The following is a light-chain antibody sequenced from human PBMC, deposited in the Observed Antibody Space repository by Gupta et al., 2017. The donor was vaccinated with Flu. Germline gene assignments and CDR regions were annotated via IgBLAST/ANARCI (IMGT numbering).Light chain of an antibody. Sequence: TSSDVGGYNYVSWYQQHPDKAPKLMIYEVSNRPSGVSSRFSGSKSGNTASLTISGLQAEDEADYYCSSYTSTTTYVFGTGTKVTVL. V-gene: IGLV2-14*01. CDR2: EVS. CDR1: SSDVGGYNY. CDR3: SSYTSTTTYV. J-gene: IGLJ1*01.